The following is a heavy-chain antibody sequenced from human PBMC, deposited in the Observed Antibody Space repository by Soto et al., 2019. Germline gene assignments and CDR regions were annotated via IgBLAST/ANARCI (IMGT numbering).Heavy chain of an antibody. J-gene: IGHJ6*02. CDR1: GGTFSSYA. D-gene: IGHD2-21*02. V-gene: IGHV1-69*14. CDR2: IIPMFDTA. Sequence: QVQLVQSGAEVKKPGSSVTVSCKASGGTFSSYAISWVRQAPGQGLEWMGKIIPMFDTANYEQKFQGRVTITADKSTSTAYMELSSLRSGDTAVYYCARAVVVTAIVYQYYGMDAWGHGTTVTVSS. CDR3: ARAVVVTAIVYQYYGMDA.